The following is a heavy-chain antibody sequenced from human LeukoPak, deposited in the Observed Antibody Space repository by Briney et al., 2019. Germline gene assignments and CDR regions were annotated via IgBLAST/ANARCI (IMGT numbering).Heavy chain of an antibody. CDR1: GFTFSSYS. CDR3: AKTRLVRGVIGGAYRVFDI. J-gene: IGHJ3*02. CDR2: ISSSSSYI. V-gene: IGHV3-21*04. Sequence: PGGSLRLSCAASGFTFSSYSMNWVRQAPGKGLEWVSSISSSSSYIYYADSVKGRFTISRDNSKNTLYLQMNSLRAEDTAVYYCAKTRLVRGVIGGAYRVFDIWGQGTMVTVSS. D-gene: IGHD3-10*01.